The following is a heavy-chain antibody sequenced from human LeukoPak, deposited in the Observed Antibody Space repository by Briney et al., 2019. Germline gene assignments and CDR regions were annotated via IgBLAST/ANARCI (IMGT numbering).Heavy chain of an antibody. V-gene: IGHV1-2*02. CDR3: ARTSRYFDWFVGFDY. D-gene: IGHD3-9*01. Sequence: ASVKVSCKASGYTFTGYYMHWVRQAPGQGLEWMGWINPNSGGTNYAQKFQGRVTMTRDTSISTAYMELSRLRSDDTAVYYCARTSRYFDWFVGFDYWGQGTLVTVSS. CDR1: GYTFTGYY. J-gene: IGHJ4*02. CDR2: INPNSGGT.